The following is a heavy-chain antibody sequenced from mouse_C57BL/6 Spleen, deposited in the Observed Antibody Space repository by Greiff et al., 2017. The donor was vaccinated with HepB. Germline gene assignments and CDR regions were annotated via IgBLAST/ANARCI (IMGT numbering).Heavy chain of an antibody. Sequence: VKLQESGAELARPGASVKLSCKASGYTFTSYGISWVKQRTGQGLEWIGEIYPRSGNTYYNEKFKGKATLTADKSSSTAYMELRSLTSEDSAVYFCARRYGSSKDAMDYWGQGTSVTVSS. V-gene: IGHV1-81*01. CDR1: GYTFTSYG. J-gene: IGHJ4*01. D-gene: IGHD1-1*01. CDR3: ARRYGSSKDAMDY. CDR2: IYPRSGNT.